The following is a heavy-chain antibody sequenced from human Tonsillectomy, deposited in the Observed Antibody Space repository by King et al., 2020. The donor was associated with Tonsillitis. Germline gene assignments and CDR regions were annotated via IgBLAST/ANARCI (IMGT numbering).Heavy chain of an antibody. V-gene: IGHV4-34*01. D-gene: IGHD5-24*01. CDR2: INHSGIT. CDR1: GGSFSTYY. J-gene: IGHJ6*03. CDR3: ASIGVEMAPSMDV. Sequence: VQLQQWGAGLLKPSETLSLTCAVYGGSFSTYYWSWIRQPPGKGLEWIGEINHSGITNYNPSLKSRVTISVDTSKNQFSLKLSSVTAADTAVYYCASIGVEMAPSMDVWGKGTTVTVSS.